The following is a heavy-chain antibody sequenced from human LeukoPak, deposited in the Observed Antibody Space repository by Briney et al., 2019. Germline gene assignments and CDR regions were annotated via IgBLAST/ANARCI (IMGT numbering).Heavy chain of an antibody. CDR2: IYYSGST. V-gene: IGHV4-31*03. J-gene: IGHJ4*02. CDR1: GGSISSGGYY. D-gene: IGHD3-10*01. Sequence: PSQTLSLTCTVSGGSISSGGYYWSWIRQHPGTGLEWLGYIYYSGSTYYNPSLKSRVTISVDTSKNQFSLKLSSVTAADTAVYYCARSRSLWFGELLLGGFDYWGQGTLVTVSS. CDR3: ARSRSLWFGELLLGGFDY.